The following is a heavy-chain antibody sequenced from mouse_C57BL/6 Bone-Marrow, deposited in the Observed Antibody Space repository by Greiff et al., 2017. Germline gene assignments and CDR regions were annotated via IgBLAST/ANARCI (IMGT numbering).Heavy chain of an antibody. CDR2: ISSGSSTI. J-gene: IGHJ3*01. D-gene: IGHD4-1*01. V-gene: IGHV5-17*01. Sequence: EVKLVESGGGLVKPGGSLKLSCAASGFTFSDYGMHWVRQAPEKGLEWVAYISSGSSTIYYADTVKGRFTISRDNAKNTLFVQMTSLRSEDTAMYYCASRTGTGGAWFAYWGQGTLVTVSA. CDR3: ASRTGTGGAWFAY. CDR1: GFTFSDYG.